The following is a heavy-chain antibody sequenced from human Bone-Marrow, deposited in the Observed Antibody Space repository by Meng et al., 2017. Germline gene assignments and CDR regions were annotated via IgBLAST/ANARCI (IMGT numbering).Heavy chain of an antibody. CDR3: ATFRSLDY. D-gene: IGHD3-16*02. J-gene: IGHJ4*02. V-gene: IGHV3-74*01. CDR2: IKNDGSST. Sequence: EFLKTSCAASGITFRNYWMHWVRQVPGQGLEWVSRIKNDGSSTSYADSVKGRFTISRDSAQNTLYLQMNSLTAEDTAVYFCATFRSLDYWGQGTLVTVSS. CDR1: GITFRNYW.